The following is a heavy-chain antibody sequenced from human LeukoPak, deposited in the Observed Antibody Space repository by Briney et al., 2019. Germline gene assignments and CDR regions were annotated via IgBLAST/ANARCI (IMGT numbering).Heavy chain of an antibody. CDR3: ARDAQRGFDYSNSLKN. Sequence: GGSLRLSCAASGFIFSHHGMHWVRQAPGKGLEWVAVIWSDSTNRFYADSVKGRFTISRDNSQNTVFLQMNSLRGKDTAIYYCARDAQRGFDYSNSLKNWGHGTLVTVSS. CDR2: IWSDSTNR. J-gene: IGHJ4*01. D-gene: IGHD4-11*01. CDR1: GFIFSHHG. V-gene: IGHV3-33*01.